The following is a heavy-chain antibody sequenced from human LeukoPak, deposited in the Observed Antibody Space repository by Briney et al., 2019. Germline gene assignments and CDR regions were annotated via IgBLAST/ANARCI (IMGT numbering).Heavy chain of an antibody. Sequence: PSETLSLTCTVSGGSISSYYWSWIRQPPGKGLEWIGYIYYSGSTNYNPSLKSRVTISVDTSKNQFSLKLSSVTAADTAVYYCARAGGGSGSYRLQNAFDIWGQGTMVTVSS. CDR2: IYYSGST. D-gene: IGHD3-10*01. CDR1: GGSISSYY. J-gene: IGHJ3*02. V-gene: IGHV4-59*08. CDR3: ARAGGGSGSYRLQNAFDI.